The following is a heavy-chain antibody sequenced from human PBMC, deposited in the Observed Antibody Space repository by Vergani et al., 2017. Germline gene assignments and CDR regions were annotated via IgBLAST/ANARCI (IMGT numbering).Heavy chain of an antibody. CDR3: ARVVYAGWFDP. Sequence: EVQLVESGGGLVQPGGSLRLSCAASGFTFSSYSMNWVRQAPGKGLEWVSYISSSSSTIYYADSVKGRFTISRDNAKNSLYLQMNSLRAEDTAVYYCARVVYAGWFDPWGQGTLVTVSS. J-gene: IGHJ5*02. CDR1: GFTFSSYS. D-gene: IGHD3-16*01. CDR2: ISSSSSTI. V-gene: IGHV3-48*04.